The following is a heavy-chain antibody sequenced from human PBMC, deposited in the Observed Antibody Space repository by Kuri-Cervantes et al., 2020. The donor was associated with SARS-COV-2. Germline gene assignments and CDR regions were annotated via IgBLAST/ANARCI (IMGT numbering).Heavy chain of an antibody. CDR2: IKQDGSEK. J-gene: IGHJ6*03. CDR3: ARVAGEGPIYYYYMDV. D-gene: IGHD2-21*01. V-gene: IGHV3-7*04. CDR1: GFTFSSYW. Sequence: GESLKISCAASGFTFSSYWMSWVRQAPGKGLEWVANIKQDGSEKYYVDSVKGRFTISRDNAKNSLYLQINSLRGEDTAVYFCARVAGEGPIYYYYMDVWGKGTTVTVSS.